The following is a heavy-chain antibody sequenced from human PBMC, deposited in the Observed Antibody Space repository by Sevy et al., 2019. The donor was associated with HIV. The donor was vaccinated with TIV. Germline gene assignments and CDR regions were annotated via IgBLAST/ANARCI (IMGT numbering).Heavy chain of an antibody. J-gene: IGHJ6*02. Sequence: GGSLRLSCTASGFTFSSAWMSWVRLAPGKGLEWVGRRKSEFDGGAIDYAAPVKGRFTISREDSKNTVYLQMNSLKTEDIAVYYCITDPAYRGYDEEVINYYFYGMDVWGQGTTVTVSS. CDR3: ITDPAYRGYDEEVINYYFYGMDV. V-gene: IGHV3-15*01. CDR1: GFTFSSAW. D-gene: IGHD5-12*01. CDR2: RKSEFDGGAI.